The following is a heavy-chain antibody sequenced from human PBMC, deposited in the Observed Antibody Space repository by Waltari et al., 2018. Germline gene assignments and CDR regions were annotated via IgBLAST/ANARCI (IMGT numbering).Heavy chain of an antibody. CDR1: GYSISSCYY. Sequence: QVQLQESGPGLVKPSETLSLTCTVSGYSISSCYYWGWIRQPPGKGLEWIGSIYHSGSTYYNPSLKSRVTISVDTSKNQFSLKLSSVTAADTAVYYCARGEYYDFWSGYYRVDVWFDPWGQGTLVTVSS. V-gene: IGHV4-38-2*02. CDR2: IYHSGST. D-gene: IGHD3-3*01. CDR3: ARGEYYDFWSGYYRVDVWFDP. J-gene: IGHJ5*02.